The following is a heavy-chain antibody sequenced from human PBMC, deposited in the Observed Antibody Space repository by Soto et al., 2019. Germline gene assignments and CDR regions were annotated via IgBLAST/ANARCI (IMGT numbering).Heavy chain of an antibody. J-gene: IGHJ6*02. CDR2: IYDSGST. CDR1: GGSVSSGSYY. CDR3: ARNKWELPAAVLDV. D-gene: IGHD1-26*01. Sequence: SETLSLTCTVSGGSVSSGSYYWSWIRQPPGKGLEWIGYIYDSGSTNYNPSLKSRVTISVDTSKNQFSLKLSSVTAADTAVYYCARNKWELPAAVLDVWGQGTTVTVSS. V-gene: IGHV4-61*01.